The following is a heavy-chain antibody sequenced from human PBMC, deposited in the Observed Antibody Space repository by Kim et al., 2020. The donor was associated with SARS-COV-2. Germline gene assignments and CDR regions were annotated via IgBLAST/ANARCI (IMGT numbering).Heavy chain of an antibody. CDR2: ISYDGSNK. J-gene: IGHJ4*02. CDR1: GFTFSSYG. D-gene: IGHD1-26*01. V-gene: IGHV3-30*18. CDR3: AKGDGGLKWELLWLYNFDY. Sequence: GGSLRLSCAASGFTFSSYGMHWVRQAPGKGLEWVAVISYDGSNKYYADSVKGRFTISRDNSKNTLYLQMNSLRAEDTAVYYCAKGDGGLKWELLWLYNFDYWGQGTLVTVSS.